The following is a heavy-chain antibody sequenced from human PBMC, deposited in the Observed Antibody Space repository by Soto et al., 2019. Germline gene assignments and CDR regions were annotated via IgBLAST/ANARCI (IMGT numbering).Heavy chain of an antibody. CDR3: ARRRYFDTLMDP. CDR1: GCTVSKNW. Sequence: GESLKISCKASGCTVSKNWINWVRQVPGKGLEWLGRIDPSDSYINYSPSFHGHVTISADKSINTAYLQWSSLKASDTAIYYCARRRYFDTLMDPWGQGTLVTVSS. V-gene: IGHV5-10-1*01. J-gene: IGHJ5*02. CDR2: IDPSDSYI. D-gene: IGHD3-9*01.